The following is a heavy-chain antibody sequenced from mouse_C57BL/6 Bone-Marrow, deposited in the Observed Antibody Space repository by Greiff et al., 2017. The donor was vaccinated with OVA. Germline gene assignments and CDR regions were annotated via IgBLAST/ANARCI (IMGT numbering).Heavy chain of an antibody. CDR2: IYPRSGNT. Sequence: VQLQQSGAELARPGASVKLSCKASGYTFTSYGISWVKQRTGQGLEWIGEIYPRSGNTYYNEKFKGKATLTADKSSSTAYMELRSLTSEDSAVYFCARGETVVSSYYFDSWGPGTTLTVSS. CDR1: GYTFTSYG. J-gene: IGHJ2*01. CDR3: ARGETVVSSYYFDS. D-gene: IGHD1-1*01. V-gene: IGHV1-81*01.